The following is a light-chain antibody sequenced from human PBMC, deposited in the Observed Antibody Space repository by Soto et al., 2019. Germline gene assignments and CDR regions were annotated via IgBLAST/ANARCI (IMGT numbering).Light chain of an antibody. V-gene: IGLV2-14*01. CDR2: EVA. CDR3: SSSTNTGTLYV. CDR1: SRDIGFYNY. J-gene: IGLJ1*01. Sequence: QTVLTQPASVSGSPGQSITISCTGTSRDIGFYNYVSWYQQHPGKAPKLIIYEVAKRPSGVSSRFSGSKSGNTASLTISGLQAEDEADYHCSSSTNTGTLYVFGTGTKVTVL.